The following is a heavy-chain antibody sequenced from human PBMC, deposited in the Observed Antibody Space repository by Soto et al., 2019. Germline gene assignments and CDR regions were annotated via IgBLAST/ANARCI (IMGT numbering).Heavy chain of an antibody. J-gene: IGHJ6*02. V-gene: IGHV4-31*03. CDR2: IYYSRST. CDR3: ARAGKRRYCSSTSCYGANYYYYGMDV. CDR1: GDSISSGGFY. Sequence: SETLSLTCTVSGDSISSGGFYWSWIRQHPGKGLEWIGYIYYSRSTYYNPSLKSRVTISIDTSKNQFSLKLTSVTAADTAVYYCARAGKRRYCSSTSCYGANYYYYGMDVWGQGTTVTVSS. D-gene: IGHD2-2*01.